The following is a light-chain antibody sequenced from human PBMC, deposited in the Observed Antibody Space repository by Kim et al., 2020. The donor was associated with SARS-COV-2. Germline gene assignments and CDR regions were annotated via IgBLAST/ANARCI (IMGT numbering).Light chain of an antibody. V-gene: IGLV6-57*04. J-gene: IGLJ2*01. CDR2: EDD. CDR1: SGSIDDNY. Sequence: NFMLTQPHSVSESPGKTVTISCTRSSGSIDDNYVQWYQQRPGGVPTTVIEDDQRPSGVSDRFSGSIDNSSNSASLTISGLRTEDEADYYCQSYNRDNVLFGGGTQLTVL. CDR3: QSYNRDNVL.